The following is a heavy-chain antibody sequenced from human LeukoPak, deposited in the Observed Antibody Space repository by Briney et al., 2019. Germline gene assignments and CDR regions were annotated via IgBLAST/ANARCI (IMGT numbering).Heavy chain of an antibody. CDR1: GFSLSTSGVG. Sequence: SGPTLVKPTQTLTLTCTFSGFSLSTSGVGVGWIRQPPGKALEWLALIYWNDDKRYSPSLKNRLTITKDTSKNQVVLTMTNMDPVDTATYYCAHKRPAYAYVWGSYPPDAFDIWGQGTMVTVSS. J-gene: IGHJ3*02. D-gene: IGHD3-16*01. V-gene: IGHV2-5*01. CDR3: AHKRPAYAYVWGSYPPDAFDI. CDR2: IYWNDDK.